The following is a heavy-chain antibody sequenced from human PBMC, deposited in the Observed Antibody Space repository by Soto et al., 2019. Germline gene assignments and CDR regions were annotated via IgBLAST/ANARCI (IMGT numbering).Heavy chain of an antibody. CDR2: ISSSGSTI. V-gene: IGHV3-11*01. Sequence: GGSLRLSCAASGFTFSDYYMSWIRQAPGKGLEWVSYISSSGSTIYYADSVKGRFTISRDNAKNSLYLQMNSLRAEDTAVYYCASCFVSGYCSSTSCWCNWFDPWGQGTLVTVSS. J-gene: IGHJ5*02. D-gene: IGHD2-2*01. CDR3: ASCFVSGYCSSTSCWCNWFDP. CDR1: GFTFSDYY.